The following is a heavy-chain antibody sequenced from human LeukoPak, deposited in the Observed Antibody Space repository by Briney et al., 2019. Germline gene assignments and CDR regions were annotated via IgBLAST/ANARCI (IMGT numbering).Heavy chain of an antibody. J-gene: IGHJ4*02. V-gene: IGHV5-51*01. CDR2: IYPGDSDT. D-gene: IGHD6-6*01. CDR1: GYSFTNYW. Sequence: GESLKISCKGSGYSFTNYWIGWVRQMPGKGLEWMGIIYPGDSDTRYSPSFQGQVTISADKSISTAYLQWSSLKASDTAMYYCARRVFLSSREYYFDYWGQGTLVTVSS. CDR3: ARRVFLSSREYYFDY.